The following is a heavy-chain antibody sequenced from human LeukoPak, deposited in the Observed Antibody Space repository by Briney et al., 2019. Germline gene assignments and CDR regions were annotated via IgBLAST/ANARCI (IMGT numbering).Heavy chain of an antibody. CDR2: ISYDENYK. J-gene: IGHJ6*02. D-gene: IGHD2-2*01. Sequence: TGGSLRLSCAASGFAFSSHGMHWVRQAPGKGLEWVAIISYDENYKYCADSVKGRFTISRDNSKNTLYLQMNSLRAEDTAVYYCAKEPRVGASNPYYYNGMDVWGHGTTVTVSS. V-gene: IGHV3-30*18. CDR1: GFAFSSHG. CDR3: AKEPRVGASNPYYYNGMDV.